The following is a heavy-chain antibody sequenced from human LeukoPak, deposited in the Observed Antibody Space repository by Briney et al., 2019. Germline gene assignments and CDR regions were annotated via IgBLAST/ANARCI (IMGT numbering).Heavy chain of an antibody. CDR2: SHYSGSI. CDR1: GDSICSNIFL. J-gene: IGHJ5*02. CDR3: ALKRYCSSTSCYEVANFRFDP. D-gene: IGHD2-2*01. Sequence: WVTQSLLCTVPGDSICSNIFLGASIRQPPGRGVGWIGTSHYSGSIYYKSSLQSHLTMCVDTSKYQTSLKLTSVTAADAAVSLCALKRYCSSTSCYEVANFRFDPWGQGTLVTVSS. V-gene: IGHV4-39*01.